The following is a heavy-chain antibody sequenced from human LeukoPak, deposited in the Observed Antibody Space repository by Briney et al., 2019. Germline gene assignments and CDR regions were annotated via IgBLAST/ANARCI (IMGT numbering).Heavy chain of an antibody. Sequence: PSETLSLTCTVSGGSISSGSYYWSWIRQPAGKGLEWIGRIYTSGSTNYNPSLKSRVTISVDTSKNQFSLKLSSVTAADTAVYYCARARGGAYHDIGLDYWGQGTLVTVSS. CDR2: IYTSGST. CDR1: GGSISSGSYY. V-gene: IGHV4-61*02. J-gene: IGHJ4*02. D-gene: IGHD3-9*01. CDR3: ARARGGAYHDIGLDY.